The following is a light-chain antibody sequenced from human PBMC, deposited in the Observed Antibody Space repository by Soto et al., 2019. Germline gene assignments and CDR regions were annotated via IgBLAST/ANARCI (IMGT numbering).Light chain of an antibody. CDR3: QHSSTTPSWT. CDR2: GAS. Sequence: DIQMTQSPSSLSASVGDRVTITCRASQSIGTYLNWYQLRPGKAPKLLIYGASTVHSGVPSRFSGGGSGTEFTLTITSLQREDLATYYWQHSSTTPSWTFGHGTKVEIK. CDR1: QSIGTY. V-gene: IGKV1-39*01. J-gene: IGKJ1*01.